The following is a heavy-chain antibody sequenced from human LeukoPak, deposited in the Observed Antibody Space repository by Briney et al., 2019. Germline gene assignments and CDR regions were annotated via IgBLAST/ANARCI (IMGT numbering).Heavy chain of an antibody. CDR1: GFTVSSNY. Sequence: GGSLRLSCAASGFTVSSNYMSWVRQAPGKGLEWVSVIYSGGSTYYADSVKGRFTISRDNSKNTLYLQMNSLRAEDTAVYYCAKLNVLLWFGELLSWGQGTLVTVSS. CDR2: IYSGGST. D-gene: IGHD3-10*01. CDR3: AKLNVLLWFGELLS. J-gene: IGHJ4*02. V-gene: IGHV3-53*01.